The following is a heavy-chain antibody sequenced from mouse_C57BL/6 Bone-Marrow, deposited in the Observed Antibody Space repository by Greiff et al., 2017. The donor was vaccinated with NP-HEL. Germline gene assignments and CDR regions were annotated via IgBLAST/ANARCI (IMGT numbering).Heavy chain of an antibody. CDR3: ASYYGSSGY. CDR1: GYTFTGYW. D-gene: IGHD1-1*01. CDR2: ILPGRGST. V-gene: IGHV1-9*01. J-gene: IGHJ2*01. Sequence: QVQLQQSGAELMKPGASVKLSCKATGYTFTGYWIEWVKQRPGHGLEWIGEILPGRGSTNYNEKFKGKATFTADTSSNTAYMQLSSLTTEDSAIYYCASYYGSSGYWGQGTTLTVSS.